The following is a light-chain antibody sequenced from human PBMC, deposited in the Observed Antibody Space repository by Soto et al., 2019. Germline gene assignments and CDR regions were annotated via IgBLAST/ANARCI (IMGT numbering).Light chain of an antibody. V-gene: IGKV3-20*01. Sequence: DIVLTQSPGTLSLSPGERATLSCRASQSVDGGYLAWYQQKPGQAPSLLFYAASGRATGIPDRFSGSESGTDYALTISGLEPEDFAVYYCQQFRYSPWTFGQGTKVEIK. J-gene: IGKJ1*01. CDR1: QSVDGGY. CDR3: QQFRYSPWT. CDR2: AAS.